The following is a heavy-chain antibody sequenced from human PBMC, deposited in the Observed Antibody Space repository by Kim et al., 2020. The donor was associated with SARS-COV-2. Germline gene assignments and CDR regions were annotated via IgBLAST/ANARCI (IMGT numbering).Heavy chain of an antibody. V-gene: IGHV3-23*01. Sequence: GGSLRLSCAASGFTFSSHAMSWVRQIPGKGLDWVSGISDSGDTTFYTESVKGRFTISRDNSKHTLYLQMSSLRVEDTTVYYCAKGRGGSSSWYEFDCWGQGTLVIVSP. CDR2: ISDSGDTT. CDR3: AKGRGGSSSWYEFDC. J-gene: IGHJ4*02. CDR1: GFTFSSHA. D-gene: IGHD6-13*01.